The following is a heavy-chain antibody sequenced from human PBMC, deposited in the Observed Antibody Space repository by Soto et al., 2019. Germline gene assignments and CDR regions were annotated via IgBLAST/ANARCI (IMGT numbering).Heavy chain of an antibody. V-gene: IGHV1-8*01. D-gene: IGHD1-26*01. CDR3: ARHGATNTFDS. CDR2: RNPNRGNT. J-gene: IGHJ3*02. CDR1: GYTFTSYD. Sequence: QVQLVQSGAEVKKPGASVKVSCKASGYTFTSYDINWVRQATGQGLEWMGRRNPNRGNTGYAQKFQDRDNMTRNTSISTAYMELYSLRSEDTAVYFCARHGATNTFDSWGQGTMVTVSS.